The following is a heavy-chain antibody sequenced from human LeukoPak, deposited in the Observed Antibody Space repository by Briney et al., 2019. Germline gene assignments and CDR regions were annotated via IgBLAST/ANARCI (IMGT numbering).Heavy chain of an antibody. Sequence: SEKVSCKPSGSSFTISDYAIVWVRQAPGQGLEWMGGIIPVFGRPDYAPKFQGRITITTDESTNTAYMQLSSLTSEDTAVYYCARGRGGSIVIVAPYFDSWGQGTLVSVSS. D-gene: IGHD5-12*01. J-gene: IGHJ4*02. V-gene: IGHV1-69*05. CDR2: IIPVFGRP. CDR3: ARGRGGSIVIVAPYFDS. CDR1: GSSFTISDYA.